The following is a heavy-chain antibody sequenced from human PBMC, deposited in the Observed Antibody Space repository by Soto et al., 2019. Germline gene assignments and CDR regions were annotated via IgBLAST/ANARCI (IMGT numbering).Heavy chain of an antibody. CDR3: AGGYYDFWSGYLTGYYGMDV. J-gene: IGHJ6*02. D-gene: IGHD3-3*01. CDR1: GYTLTSYV. Sequence: GASVKVSCKASGYTLTSYVMHWVRQAPGQRLEWMGWINAGHGNTKYSQKFQGRITITRDTSASTAYMELSSLRSEDTAVYYCAGGYYDFWSGYLTGYYGMDVWGQGTTVTVSS. CDR2: INAGHGNT. V-gene: IGHV1-3*01.